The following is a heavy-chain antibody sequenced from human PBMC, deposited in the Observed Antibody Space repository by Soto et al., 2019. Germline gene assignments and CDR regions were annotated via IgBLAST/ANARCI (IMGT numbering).Heavy chain of an antibody. J-gene: IGHJ6*02. D-gene: IGHD2-2*01. CDR1: GGTFSSYA. Sequence: QVQLVQSGAEVKKPGSSVKVSCKASGGTFSSYAISWVRQAPGQGLEWMGGIIPISDTTNYAQKFQGRVTITADESTSTAYMEVSSLRSEDTAVYYCARSQGSSTSLEIYYYYYYAMDVWGQGTTVTVSS. CDR3: ARSQGSSTSLEIYYYYYYAMDV. CDR2: IIPISDTT. V-gene: IGHV1-69*01.